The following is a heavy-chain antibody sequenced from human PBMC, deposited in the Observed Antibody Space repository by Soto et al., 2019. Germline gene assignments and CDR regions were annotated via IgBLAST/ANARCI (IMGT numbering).Heavy chain of an antibody. V-gene: IGHV3-48*03. D-gene: IGHD3-10*01. CDR2: ISSSGSTI. CDR1: GFTCSSYE. J-gene: IGHJ4*02. Sequence: EVQLVESGGGLVQPGGSLRLSCAASGFTCSSYEMNWVRQAPGNGLEWVSYISSSGSTIYYADSVKGRFTISRDNANNSLYLQMNSLRAEDTAVYYGARPNGSYDYWGQGTLVTVSS. CDR3: ARPNGSYDY.